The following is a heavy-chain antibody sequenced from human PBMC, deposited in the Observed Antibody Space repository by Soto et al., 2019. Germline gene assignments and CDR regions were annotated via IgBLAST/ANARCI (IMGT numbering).Heavy chain of an antibody. CDR2: IYYSGSN. Sequence: SETLSLTCTVSGVTISSCEIYWGCIRQPQGQGLEWIGFIYYSGSNDYNPSLKSRVTTSVDTSNNQFSLKLNYVTAADTAVYYCARDRAHYDYSGYQSIPVAYWGQGTLVTVSS. J-gene: IGHJ4*02. CDR3: ARDRAHYDYSGYQSIPVAY. V-gene: IGHV4-30-4*08. D-gene: IGHD4-4*01. CDR1: GVTISSCEIY.